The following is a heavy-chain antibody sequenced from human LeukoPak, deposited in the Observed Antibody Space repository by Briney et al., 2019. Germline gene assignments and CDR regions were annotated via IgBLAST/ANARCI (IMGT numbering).Heavy chain of an antibody. D-gene: IGHD2-21*01. CDR3: GRECLTCGGDSYDY. CDR2: IDGSGNSI. Sequence: TGGSLRLSCAASGFTFNIYEFNWVRQAPGKGLEWLSYIDGSGNSIYYADSVKGRFTISRDNAKNSLYLQMSSLRADDTAVYYCGRECLTCGGDSYDYWGQGALVTVSS. V-gene: IGHV3-48*03. J-gene: IGHJ4*02. CDR1: GFTFNIYE.